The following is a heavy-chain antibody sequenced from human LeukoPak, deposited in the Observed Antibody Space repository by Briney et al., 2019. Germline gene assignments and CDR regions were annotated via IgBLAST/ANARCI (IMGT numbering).Heavy chain of an antibody. CDR1: GFTFSSYA. J-gene: IGHJ1*01. CDR3: AKVPRRGIPREIAAASGYFQH. D-gene: IGHD6-13*01. Sequence: GGSLRLSCAASGFTFSSYAMSWVRQAPGKGLEWVSAISGSGGSTYYADSVKGRFTISRDNSKNTLYLQMNSLRAEDTAVYYCAKVPRRGIPREIAAASGYFQHWGQGTLVTVSS. V-gene: IGHV3-23*01. CDR2: ISGSGGST.